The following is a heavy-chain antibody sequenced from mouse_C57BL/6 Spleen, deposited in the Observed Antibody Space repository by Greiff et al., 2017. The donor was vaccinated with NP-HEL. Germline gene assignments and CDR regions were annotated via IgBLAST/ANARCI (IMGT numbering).Heavy chain of an antibody. V-gene: IGHV2-2*01. CDR3: ARTDSSGYGYAMDY. CDR1: GFSLTSYG. Sequence: QVHVKQSGPGLVQPSQSLSITCTVSGFSLTSYGVHWVRQSPGKGLEWLGVIWSGGSTDYNAAFISRLSISKDNSKSQVFFKMNSLQADDTAIYYCARTDSSGYGYAMDYWGQGTSVTVSS. CDR2: IWSGGST. D-gene: IGHD3-2*02. J-gene: IGHJ4*01.